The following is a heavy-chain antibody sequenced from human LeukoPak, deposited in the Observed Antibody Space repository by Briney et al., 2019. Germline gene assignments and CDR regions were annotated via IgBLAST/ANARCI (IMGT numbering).Heavy chain of an antibody. Sequence: PSETLSLTCTVSGGSISSYYWSWTRQPPGKGLEWIGYIYYSGSTNYNPSLKSRVTISVDTSKNQFSLKLSSVTAADTAVYYCARLVAGNYFDYWGQGTLVTVSS. CDR2: IYYSGST. CDR3: ARLVAGNYFDY. V-gene: IGHV4-59*08. CDR1: GGSISSYY. D-gene: IGHD6-19*01. J-gene: IGHJ4*02.